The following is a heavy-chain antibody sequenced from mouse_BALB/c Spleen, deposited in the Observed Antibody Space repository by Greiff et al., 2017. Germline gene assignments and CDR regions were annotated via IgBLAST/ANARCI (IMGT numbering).Heavy chain of an antibody. CDR1: GYAFTNYL. Sequence: QVQLQQSGAELVRPGTSVKVSCKASGYAFTNYLIEWVKQRPGQGLEWIGVINPGSGGTNYNEKFKGKATLTADKSSSTAYMQLSSLTSDDSAVYFCARRWLLKAMDYWGQGTSVTVSS. CDR2: INPGSGGT. J-gene: IGHJ4*01. CDR3: ARRWLLKAMDY. D-gene: IGHD2-3*01. V-gene: IGHV1-54*01.